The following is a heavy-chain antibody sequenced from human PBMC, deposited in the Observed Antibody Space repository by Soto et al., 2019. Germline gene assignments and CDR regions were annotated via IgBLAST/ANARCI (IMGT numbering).Heavy chain of an antibody. CDR3: AKADYSQTYFDY. D-gene: IGHD2-15*01. CDR1: GFTLSSYG. J-gene: IGHJ4*02. V-gene: IGHV3-30*18. CDR2: ISYDGSNK. Sequence: QVQLVESGGGVVQPGRSLRLSCAASGFTLSSYGMHWVRQAPGKGLEWVAVISYDGSNKYYADSVKGRFIISRDNSKNTLYLQMNSLRDEDTAVYYCAKADYSQTYFDYWGQGTRVTVSS.